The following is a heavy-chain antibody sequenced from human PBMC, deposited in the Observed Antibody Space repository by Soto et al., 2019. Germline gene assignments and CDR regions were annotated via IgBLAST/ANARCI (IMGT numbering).Heavy chain of an antibody. J-gene: IGHJ2*01. Sequence: GESLKISCKGSGYSFTTYWIAWVRQMPGKGLEWMGIIYPGDSDTRYSPSLQGQVTISADRSTSTAFLQWSSLKASDTAIYYCARHGPRMIWYFDLWGRGTLVTVSS. V-gene: IGHV5-51*01. CDR3: ARHGPRMIWYFDL. D-gene: IGHD3-16*01. CDR2: IYPGDSDT. CDR1: GYSFTTYW.